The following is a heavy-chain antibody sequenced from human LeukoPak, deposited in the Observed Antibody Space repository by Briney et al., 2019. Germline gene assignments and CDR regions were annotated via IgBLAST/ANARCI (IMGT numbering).Heavy chain of an antibody. CDR2: IYGGGTNT. D-gene: IGHD6-19*01. CDR1: GFTFSSYA. CDR3: AKRITEAAGIYFDS. J-gene: IGHJ4*02. V-gene: IGHV3-23*01. Sequence: GGSLRLSCAASGFTFSSYAMTWVRQAPGKGLEWVSTIYGGGTNTFYADSVKGRFTISRDDSKNMQFLEMDSLRPEDTAVYFCAKRITEAAGIYFDSWGQGTLVTVSA.